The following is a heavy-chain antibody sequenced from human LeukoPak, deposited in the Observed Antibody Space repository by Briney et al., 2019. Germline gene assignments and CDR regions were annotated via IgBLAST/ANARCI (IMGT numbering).Heavy chain of an antibody. Sequence: SETLSLTCTVSGYSISSGYYWGWIRQPPGKGLEWIGSIYHSGSTYYNPSLKSRVTISVDTSKNQFSLKLSSVTAADTAVYYCARAGSGSQYYYYYYMDAWGKGTTVTVSS. J-gene: IGHJ6*03. CDR1: GYSISSGYY. CDR2: IYHSGST. CDR3: ARAGSGSQYYYYYYMDA. D-gene: IGHD3-10*01. V-gene: IGHV4-38-2*02.